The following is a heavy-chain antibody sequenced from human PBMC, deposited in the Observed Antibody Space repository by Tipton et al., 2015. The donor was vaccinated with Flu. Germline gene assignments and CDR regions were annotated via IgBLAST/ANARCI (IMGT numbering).Heavy chain of an antibody. CDR1: GGSFSGYY. D-gene: IGHD5-12*01. Sequence: TLSLTCAVYGGSFSGYYWSWIRQPAGKELEWIGRIYTGGSSNYNPSLKSRVTMSVETSKNQFSLKLDSMTAADTAVYFCARDGYSGYDFGYYFDSWGQGTRVSVST. J-gene: IGHJ4*02. V-gene: IGHV4-4*07. CDR2: IYTGGSS. CDR3: ARDGYSGYDFGYYFDS.